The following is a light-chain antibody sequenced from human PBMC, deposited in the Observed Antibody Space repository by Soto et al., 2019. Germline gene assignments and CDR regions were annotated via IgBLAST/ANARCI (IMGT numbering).Light chain of an antibody. CDR3: QQYNNWPRAYT. Sequence: EIVMTQSPATLSVSPGERATLSCRASQSVSSYLAWYQQKPGQAPRLLIYGASTRATGIPARFSGSGSGTEFTLTISSLQSEDFAVYYCQQYNNWPRAYTFGQGTKLEIK. V-gene: IGKV3-15*01. CDR1: QSVSSY. J-gene: IGKJ2*01. CDR2: GAS.